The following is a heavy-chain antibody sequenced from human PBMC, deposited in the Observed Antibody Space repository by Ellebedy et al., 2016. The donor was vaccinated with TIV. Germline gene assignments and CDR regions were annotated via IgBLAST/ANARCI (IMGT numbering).Heavy chain of an antibody. CDR2: IWYDGSNK. CDR3: AREGGELRFLEWLLSAGFDY. D-gene: IGHD3-3*01. V-gene: IGHV3-33*01. CDR1: GFTFSSYG. Sequence: PGGSLRLSCAASGFTFSSYGMHWVRQAPGKGLEWVAVIWYDGSNKYYADSVKGRFTISRDNSKNTLYLQMNSLRDEDTAVYYCAREGGELRFLEWLLSAGFDYWGQGTLVTVSS. J-gene: IGHJ4*02.